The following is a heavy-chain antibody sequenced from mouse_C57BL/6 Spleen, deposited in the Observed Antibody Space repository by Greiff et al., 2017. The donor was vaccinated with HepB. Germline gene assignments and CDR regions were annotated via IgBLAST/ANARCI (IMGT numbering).Heavy chain of an antibody. CDR3: ARDRTGSYYFDY. V-gene: IGHV5-4*01. CDR1: GFTFSSYA. J-gene: IGHJ2*01. D-gene: IGHD4-1*01. CDR2: ISDGGSYT. Sequence: EVKLMESGGGLVKPGGSLKLSCAASGFTFSSYAMSWVRQTPEKRLEWVATISDGGSYTYYPDNVKGRFTISRDNAKNNLYLQMSHLKSEDTAMYYCARDRTGSYYFDYWGQGTTLTVSS.